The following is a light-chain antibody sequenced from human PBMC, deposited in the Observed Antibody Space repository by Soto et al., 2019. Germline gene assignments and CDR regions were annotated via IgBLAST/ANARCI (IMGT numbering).Light chain of an antibody. Sequence: EIVVTQSPATLSVSPGERVTLSCRASQSVSSSLAWYQQRPGQAPRLLIYDTSTRAAGIAARFSGSGSGTEFTLTISSLQPDDFATYHCQQYNSYVWTFGQGTKVEIK. CDR1: QSVSSS. CDR2: DTS. V-gene: IGKV3-15*01. J-gene: IGKJ1*01. CDR3: QQYNSYVWT.